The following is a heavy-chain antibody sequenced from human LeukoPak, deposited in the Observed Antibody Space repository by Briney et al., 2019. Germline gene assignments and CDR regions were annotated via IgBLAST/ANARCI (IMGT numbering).Heavy chain of an antibody. V-gene: IGHV4-59*12. J-gene: IGHJ2*01. CDR1: GGSISSYY. D-gene: IGHD5-24*01. CDR2: IYYSGST. Sequence: PSETLSLTCTVSGGSISSYYWSWIRQPPGKGLEWIGYIYYSGSTNYNPSLKSRVTISVDTSKNQFSLKLSSVTAADTAVYYCARAYRDGYINYWYFDLWGRGTLVTVSS. CDR3: ARAYRDGYINYWYFDL.